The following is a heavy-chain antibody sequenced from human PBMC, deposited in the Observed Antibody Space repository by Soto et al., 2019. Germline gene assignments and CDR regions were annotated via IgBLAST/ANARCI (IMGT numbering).Heavy chain of an antibody. CDR2: ISGYNGDT. D-gene: IGHD2-8*01. Sequence: GASVKVSCKASGYTFTRYGTSWVRQAPGQGLEWMGWISGYNGDTNYAQKFQGRVTMTVDTSTTTAFMELTSLTSDDRAVYYCAKNGQPPYYYYGMDVWGQGTTVTVSS. J-gene: IGHJ6*02. CDR1: GYTFTRYG. CDR3: AKNGQPPYYYYGMDV. V-gene: IGHV1-18*01.